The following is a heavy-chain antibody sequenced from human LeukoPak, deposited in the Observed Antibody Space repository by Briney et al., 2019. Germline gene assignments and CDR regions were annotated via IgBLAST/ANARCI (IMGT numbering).Heavy chain of an antibody. CDR1: GFTFSYYG. V-gene: IGHV3-30*02. CDR3: AKSLMRDRWFGES. D-gene: IGHD3-10*01. Sequence: GGSLRLSCAASGFTFSYYGMHWVRQAPGKGLEWVAFIRYDGNDKYYAESVKGRFTISRDTSRNTVCLQMNRLRREDTAVYYCAKSLMRDRWFGESWGQGTLVTVSS. J-gene: IGHJ5*02. CDR2: IRYDGNDK.